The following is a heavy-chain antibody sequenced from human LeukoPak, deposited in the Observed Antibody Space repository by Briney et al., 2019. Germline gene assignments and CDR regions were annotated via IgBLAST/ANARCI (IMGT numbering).Heavy chain of an antibody. J-gene: IGHJ4*02. D-gene: IGHD4-17*01. CDR3: AKECGDYVPDPFDY. V-gene: IGHV3-23*01. CDR2: ISGSGGST. CDR1: GFSFSNYG. Sequence: GGSLRLSCAASGFSFSNYGMNWVRQAPGKGLEWVSAISGSGGSTYYADSVKGRFTISRDNSKNTLYLQMNSLRAEDTAVYYCAKECGDYVPDPFDYWGQGTLVTVSS.